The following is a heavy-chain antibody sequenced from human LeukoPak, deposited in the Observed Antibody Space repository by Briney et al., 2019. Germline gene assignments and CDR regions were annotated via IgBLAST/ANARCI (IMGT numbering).Heavy chain of an antibody. J-gene: IGHJ4*01. CDR1: GFTFSSYW. V-gene: IGHV3-7*01. Sequence: GGSLRLSCAASGFTFSSYWMSWVRQAPGKGLEWVANIKQDGSEKYYVDSVKGRFTISRDNAKNSLYLQMNSLRAEDTAVYYCARPIYSSSPNGEKYWGQEPWSPSPQ. D-gene: IGHD6-6*01. CDR2: IKQDGSEK. CDR3: ARPIYSSSPNGEKY.